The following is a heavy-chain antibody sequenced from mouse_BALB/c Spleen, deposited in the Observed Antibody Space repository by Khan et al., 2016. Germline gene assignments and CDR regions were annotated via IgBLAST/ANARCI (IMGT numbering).Heavy chain of an antibody. J-gene: IGHJ3*01. Sequence: EVQLVESGGGLVQPKGSLKLSCAASGFTFNTYAMNWVRQAPGKGLEWIARIRSKSNNYATYHADSVKDRFTISRDDSQSMVYLQMNNLKTEDTAMYYCVGHGWDEAYWGQGTLVTVSA. CDR3: VGHGWDEAY. CDR1: GFTFNTYA. CDR2: IRSKSNNYAT. V-gene: IGHV10-1*02. D-gene: IGHD4-1*01.